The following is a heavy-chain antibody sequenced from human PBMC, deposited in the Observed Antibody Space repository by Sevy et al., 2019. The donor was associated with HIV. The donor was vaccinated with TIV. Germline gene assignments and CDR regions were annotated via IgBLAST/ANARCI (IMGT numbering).Heavy chain of an antibody. J-gene: IGHJ6*02. CDR3: ARDWSFRGYIVLVPADYYYGMDV. CDR1: GFTFSSYS. CDR2: ISSSSSYI. V-gene: IGHV3-21*01. D-gene: IGHD2-2*01. Sequence: GGFLRLSCAASGFTFSSYSMNWVRQAPGKGLEWLSSISSSSSYIYYADSVKGRFTISRDNAKNSLYLQMNSLRAEDTAVYYCARDWSFRGYIVLVPADYYYGMDVWGQGTTVTVSS.